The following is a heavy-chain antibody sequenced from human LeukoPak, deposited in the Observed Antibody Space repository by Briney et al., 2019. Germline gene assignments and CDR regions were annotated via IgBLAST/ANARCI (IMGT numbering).Heavy chain of an antibody. J-gene: IGHJ4*02. D-gene: IGHD1-26*01. Sequence: AETLSLTCTVSGGSLSSYYWSWLRQPPGKGLEWIGVIYYSGSTNFNPSLKSRVTISIDTSKNQFSLKLSSVTAADTAVYYCARDRYSGTYWGYFDNWGQGALITVSS. CDR3: ARDRYSGTYWGYFDN. V-gene: IGHV4-59*01. CDR2: IYYSGST. CDR1: GGSLSSYY.